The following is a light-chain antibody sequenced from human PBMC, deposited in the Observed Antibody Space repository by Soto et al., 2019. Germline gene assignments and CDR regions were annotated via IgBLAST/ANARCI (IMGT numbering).Light chain of an antibody. CDR1: QSVSSSH. Sequence: DNVLTQSPGTLSLYPGERATLSCRASQSVSSSHLAWYQQKRGQAPRLLIYDTSTRATGIPDRFSGSGSGTDFTLTISRLEPEDFAVYHCQQYGAAPWTFGQGTKVDIK. CDR2: DTS. CDR3: QQYGAAPWT. J-gene: IGKJ1*01. V-gene: IGKV3-20*01.